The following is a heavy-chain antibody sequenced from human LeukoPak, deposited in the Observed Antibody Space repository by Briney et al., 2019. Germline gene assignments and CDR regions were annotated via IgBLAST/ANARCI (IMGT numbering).Heavy chain of an antibody. J-gene: IGHJ4*02. Sequence: PGGSLRLSCAASGFTFSDYYMSWIRQAPGKGLEWVSSISSSSSYIYYADSVKGRFTISRDNAKNSLYLQMNSLRAEDTAVYYCARDRAARPLDYWGQGTLVTVSS. CDR1: GFTFSDYY. CDR2: ISSSSSYI. CDR3: ARDRAARPLDY. D-gene: IGHD6-6*01. V-gene: IGHV3-11*06.